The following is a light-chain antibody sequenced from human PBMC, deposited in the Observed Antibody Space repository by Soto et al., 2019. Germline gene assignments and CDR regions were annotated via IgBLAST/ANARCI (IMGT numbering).Light chain of an antibody. V-gene: IGLV2-11*01. CDR3: CSYAGNYNLA. CDR1: STDVGGYNY. CDR2: DVS. Sequence: QSALTQPRSVSGSPGQSVTISCTGSSTDVGGYNYVSWYQQHPGKVPRLMIYDVSKRPSGVPDRFSGSKSGNTASLTISGLQAEDEADYYCCSYAGNYNLAFGGGTKLTVL. J-gene: IGLJ2*01.